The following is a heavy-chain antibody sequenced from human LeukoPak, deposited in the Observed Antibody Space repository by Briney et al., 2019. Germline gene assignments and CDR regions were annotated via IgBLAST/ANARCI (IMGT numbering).Heavy chain of an antibody. CDR1: GFTFSTNA. J-gene: IGHJ4*02. V-gene: IGHV3-23*01. D-gene: IGHD3-16*01. CDR3: AKDWCQFNRVYDCFDS. Sequence: PGGSLRLSCSTSGFTFSTNAMSWVRQAPGKGLEWVSTIGGHETFYADSVKGRFTISRDNSNNTVYRHMSSLRVEDTAVYYCAKDWCQFNRVYDCFDSWGQGTLVSVSS. CDR2: IGGHET.